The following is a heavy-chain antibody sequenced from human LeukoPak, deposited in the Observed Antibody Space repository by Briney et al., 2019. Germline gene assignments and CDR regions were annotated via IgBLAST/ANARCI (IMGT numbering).Heavy chain of an antibody. D-gene: IGHD5-24*01. Sequence: GGSLRLSCAASGFTFSSYWMSWVRQAPGKGLVWVSRINSDGSSTFYADSVKGRFTISRDNAKNTLYLQMDSLRVEDTAVYYCLRGADGYGVFDYWGQGTLVTVSS. V-gene: IGHV3-74*01. J-gene: IGHJ4*02. CDR1: GFTFSSYW. CDR3: LRGADGYGVFDY. CDR2: INSDGSST.